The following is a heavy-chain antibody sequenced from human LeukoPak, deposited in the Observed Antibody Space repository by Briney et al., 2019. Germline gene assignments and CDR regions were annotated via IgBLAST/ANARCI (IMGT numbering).Heavy chain of an antibody. CDR1: GSFSGYY. CDR2: INHSGST. Sequence: SETLSLTCAVYGSFSGYYWSWIRQPPGKGLEWIGEINHSGSTNYNPSLKSRVTISVDTSKNQFSLKLSSVTAADTAVYYCARVYSGYDRDYWGQGTLVTVSS. V-gene: IGHV4-34*01. D-gene: IGHD5-12*01. CDR3: ARVYSGYDRDY. J-gene: IGHJ4*02.